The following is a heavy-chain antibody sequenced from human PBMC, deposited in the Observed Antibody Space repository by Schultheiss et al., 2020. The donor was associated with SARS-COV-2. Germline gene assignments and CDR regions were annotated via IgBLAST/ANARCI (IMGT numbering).Heavy chain of an antibody. Sequence: SETLSLTCTVSGGSISSGGYYWSWIRQHPGKGLEWIGYIYYSGSTYYNPSLKSRVTISVDTSKNQFSLRLSSVTAADTAVYYCARDFRYCSGGSCYQRIDYWGQGTLVTVSS. D-gene: IGHD2-15*01. CDR3: ARDFRYCSGGSCYQRIDY. CDR1: GGSISSGGYY. CDR2: IYYSGST. V-gene: IGHV4-31*03. J-gene: IGHJ4*02.